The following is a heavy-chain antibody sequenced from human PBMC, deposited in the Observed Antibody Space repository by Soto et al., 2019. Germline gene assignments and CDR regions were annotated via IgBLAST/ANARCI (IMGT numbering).Heavy chain of an antibody. CDR1: GGTFSSYP. J-gene: IGHJ4*02. V-gene: IGHV1-69*13. D-gene: IGHD3-22*01. CDR2: IIPVFQTA. Sequence: ASVKVSCKASGGTFSSYPISWVRQVPGQGLEWMGGIIPVFQTAYYTQRFQGRVTITADESTNTAYMELSSLRSEDTAIYYCARGGSGYTWFNEFWGQGTLVTVSS. CDR3: ARGGSGYTWFNEF.